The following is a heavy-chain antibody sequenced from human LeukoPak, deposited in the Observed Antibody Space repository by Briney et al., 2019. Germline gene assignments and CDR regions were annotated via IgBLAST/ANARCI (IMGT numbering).Heavy chain of an antibody. V-gene: IGHV3-23*01. CDR1: GFTFSSYA. CDR2: ISGSGGST. J-gene: IGHJ4*02. CDR3: AKHPPTYSSGWYEPFDY. Sequence: GGSLRLSCAASGFTFSSYAMSWVRQAPGKGLEWVSAISGSGGSTYYADSVKGRFTISRDNSKNTLYLQMNSLRAEDTAVYYCAKHPPTYSSGWYEPFDYWGQGTLVTVSS. D-gene: IGHD6-19*01.